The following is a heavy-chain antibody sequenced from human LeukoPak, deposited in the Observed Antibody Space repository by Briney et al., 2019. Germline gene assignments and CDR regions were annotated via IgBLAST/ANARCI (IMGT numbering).Heavy chain of an antibody. Sequence: PGGSLRLSCTSSEITFSSYWMSWVRQAPGKGLEWVANIKQDGIEKYYVDSLKGRFTISRDNAKNSLYPQMNSLRAEDTAVYYCAPSQTTSGRYGNAFDIWGQGTMVTVSS. J-gene: IGHJ3*02. CDR3: APSQTTSGRYGNAFDI. CDR1: EITFSSYW. V-gene: IGHV3-7*01. CDR2: IKQDGIEK. D-gene: IGHD6-19*01.